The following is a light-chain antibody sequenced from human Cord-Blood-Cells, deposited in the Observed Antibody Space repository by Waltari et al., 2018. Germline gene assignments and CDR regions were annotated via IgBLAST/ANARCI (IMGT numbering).Light chain of an antibody. CDR1: SRDVGGYTY. CDR2: DVS. J-gene: IGLJ1*01. CDR3: SSYTSSSTLV. Sequence: QSALTQPASVSGSPGQSITISCPGTSRDVGGYTYVSWYQQHPGKAPKLMIYDVSNWPSGVSNRFSGSKSGNTASLTISGLQAEDEADYYCSSYTSSSTLVFGTGTKVTVL. V-gene: IGLV2-14*01.